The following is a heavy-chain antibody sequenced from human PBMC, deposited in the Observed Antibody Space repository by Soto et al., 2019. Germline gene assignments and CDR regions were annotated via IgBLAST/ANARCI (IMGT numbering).Heavy chain of an antibody. CDR3: ARSLVYGDFGY. CDR1: GGSISSYY. CDR2: IYYSGST. D-gene: IGHD2-8*01. J-gene: IGHJ4*02. Sequence: SETLSLTCTVSGGSISSYYWSWIRQPPGKGLEWIGYIYYSGSTNYNPSLKSRVTISVDTSKNQFSLKLSSVTAADTAVYYCARSLVYGDFGYWGQGTLVTVSS. V-gene: IGHV4-59*01.